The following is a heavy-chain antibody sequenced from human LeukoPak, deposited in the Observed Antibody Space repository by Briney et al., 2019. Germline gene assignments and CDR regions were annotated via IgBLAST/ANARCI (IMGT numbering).Heavy chain of an antibody. V-gene: IGHV3-30*03. CDR1: GFIFSRSA. J-gene: IGHJ4*01. Sequence: PGGSLRLSCAASGFIFSRSAVSWVRQAPGKGVEWVAVISYDGSKKFYADSVKGRFTISRDNSKNTLFLQMNSLSTEDTAVYFCAREYSSATWYFDDWGQGTLVTVSS. D-gene: IGHD5-18*01. CDR3: AREYSSATWYFDD. CDR2: ISYDGSKK.